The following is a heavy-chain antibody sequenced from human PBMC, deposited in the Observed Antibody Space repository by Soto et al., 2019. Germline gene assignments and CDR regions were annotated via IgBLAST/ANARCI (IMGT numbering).Heavy chain of an antibody. Sequence: GSLRLSCAASGFTVSSNYMSWVRQAPGKGLEWVSVIYSGGSTYYADSVKGRFTISRDNSKNTLYLQMNSLRAEDTAVYYCARSRGATEFDYWGQGTLVTVSS. CDR1: GFTVSSNY. CDR3: ARSRGATEFDY. V-gene: IGHV3-53*01. CDR2: IYSGGST. J-gene: IGHJ4*02. D-gene: IGHD1-26*01.